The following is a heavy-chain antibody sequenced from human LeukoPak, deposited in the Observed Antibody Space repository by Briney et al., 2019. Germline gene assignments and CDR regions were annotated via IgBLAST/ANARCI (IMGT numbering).Heavy chain of an antibody. CDR3: ARFRNVRRDSDAYYFDY. CDR2: ISYDESNK. D-gene: IGHD3-10*02. Sequence: PGGSLRLSCAASGFTFSSYHMYWVRQAPGKGLDFMAVISYDESNKYYADSVRGRFTISRDNSKNTLYLQMNSLRPEDTAVYYCARFRNVRRDSDAYYFDYWGQGTLVTVSS. J-gene: IGHJ4*02. V-gene: IGHV3-30*14. CDR1: GFTFSSYH.